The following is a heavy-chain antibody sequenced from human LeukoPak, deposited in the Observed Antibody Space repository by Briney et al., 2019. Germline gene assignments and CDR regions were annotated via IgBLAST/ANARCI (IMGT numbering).Heavy chain of an antibody. CDR3: VKAVAVILRGFDY. V-gene: IGHV3-23*01. Sequence: PGGYLRLSCAASGFSFTSYAMRWVRQAPGKGLEWVSAISNSGAGTFYADSAKGRFTISRGNSQNTLYLQMNSLRAEDTAVYYCVKAVAVILRGFDYWGQGTLVTVSS. CDR2: ISNSGAGT. J-gene: IGHJ4*02. D-gene: IGHD6-19*01. CDR1: GFSFTSYA.